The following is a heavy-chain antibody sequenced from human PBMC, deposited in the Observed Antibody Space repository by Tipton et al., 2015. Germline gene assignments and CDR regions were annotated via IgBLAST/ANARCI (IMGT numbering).Heavy chain of an antibody. Sequence: QLVQSGGGLVKPGGSLRLFCAASGFTFSDYYMTWLRQAPGRGLEWVSYIHRTGSPIYYAASVKGRFSISRDNSKNTVYLQMNSLRAEDTAVYYCAKTIPNPYDGGYPRAFDYWGQGTLVTVSS. J-gene: IGHJ4*02. CDR3: AKTIPNPYDGGYPRAFDY. CDR2: IHRTGSPI. V-gene: IGHV3-11*04. CDR1: GFTFSDYY. D-gene: IGHD2-15*01.